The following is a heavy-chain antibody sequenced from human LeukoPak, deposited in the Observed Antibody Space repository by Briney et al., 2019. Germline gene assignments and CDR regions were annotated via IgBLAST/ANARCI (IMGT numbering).Heavy chain of an antibody. Sequence: SETLSLTCTVSGGSISSSSYYWGWIRQPPGKGLEWITSMSYSGSTYYNPSLKSRVTISIDTSKNQFSLKLSSVTAADTAVYYCAREYRSSWYLNWFDPWGQGTLVTVSS. CDR1: GGSISSSSYY. CDR3: AREYRSSWYLNWFDP. V-gene: IGHV4-39*07. D-gene: IGHD6-13*01. J-gene: IGHJ5*02. CDR2: MSYSGST.